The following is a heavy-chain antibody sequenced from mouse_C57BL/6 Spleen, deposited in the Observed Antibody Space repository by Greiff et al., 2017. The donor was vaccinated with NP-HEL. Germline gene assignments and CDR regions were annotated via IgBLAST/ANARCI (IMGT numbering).Heavy chain of an antibody. D-gene: IGHD2-10*01. Sequence: QVQLQQPGAELVKPGASVKLSCKASGYTFTSYWMHWVKQRPGQGLEWIGMIHPNSGSTNYNEKFKSKATLTVDKSSSTAYMQLSSLTSEDSAVYYCARTYYPQWYFDYWGQGTTLTVSS. V-gene: IGHV1-64*01. CDR2: IHPNSGST. CDR1: GYTFTSYW. J-gene: IGHJ2*01. CDR3: ARTYYPQWYFDY.